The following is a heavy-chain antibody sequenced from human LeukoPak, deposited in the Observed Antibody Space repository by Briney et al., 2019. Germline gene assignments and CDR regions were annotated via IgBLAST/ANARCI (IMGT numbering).Heavy chain of an antibody. D-gene: IGHD6-19*01. CDR1: GYTFTDYH. CDR3: TRFKHLSGGGTPHFDY. Sequence: ASVKVSCKASGYTFTDYHIHWVRQAPGQGLEWMGWSNPNSGGTNYAEKFHGRVTMTRDTSISTAYMELNSLRSDDTAMYYCTRFKHLSGGGTPHFDYWGQGALVTVSS. CDR2: SNPNSGGT. V-gene: IGHV1-2*02. J-gene: IGHJ4*02.